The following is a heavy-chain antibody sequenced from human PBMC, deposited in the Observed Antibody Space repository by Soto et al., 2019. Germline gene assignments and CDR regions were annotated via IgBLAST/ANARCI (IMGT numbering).Heavy chain of an antibody. CDR3: TRSWSAAYDY. CDR2: IKQDGNEK. D-gene: IGHD1-26*01. J-gene: IGHJ4*02. Sequence: EVQLVESGGGLVQPGGSLRLSCAASGFTFSSHWMAWVRQAPGKGLQRVANIKQDGNEKNHVDSVKGRFTISRDNAKNSLYLQMNSLRVEDTAVYYCTRSWSAAYDYWGQGTLVIVSS. CDR1: GFTFSSHW. V-gene: IGHV3-7*01.